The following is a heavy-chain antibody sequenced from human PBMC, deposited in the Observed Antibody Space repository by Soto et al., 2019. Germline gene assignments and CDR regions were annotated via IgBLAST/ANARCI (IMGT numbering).Heavy chain of an antibody. CDR3: VSVLGYSSSWYGAFDI. CDR1: GFTFSSYA. CDR2: ISSNGGST. D-gene: IGHD6-13*01. V-gene: IGHV3-64D*09. J-gene: IGHJ3*02. Sequence: GGSLRLSCSASGFTFSSYAMHWVRQAPGKGLEYVSAISSNGGSTYYADSVKGRFTISRDNSKNTLYLQMSSLRAEDTAVYYCVSVLGYSSSWYGAFDIWGQGTMVTVPS.